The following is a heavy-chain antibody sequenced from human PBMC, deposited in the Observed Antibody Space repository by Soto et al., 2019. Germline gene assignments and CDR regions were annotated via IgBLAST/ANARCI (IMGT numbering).Heavy chain of an antibody. CDR1: GYTFTSYY. CDR3: ARDHGGDSSGDGMDV. CDR2: INPSGGST. Sequence: GASVKVSCKASGYTFTSYYMHWVGQAPGQGLEWMGIINPSGGSTSYAQKFQGRVTITADESTSTAYMELKSMRSEDTAVYYCARDHGGDSSGDGMDVWGQGTTVTVSS. V-gene: IGHV1-46*01. D-gene: IGHD2-21*02. J-gene: IGHJ6*02.